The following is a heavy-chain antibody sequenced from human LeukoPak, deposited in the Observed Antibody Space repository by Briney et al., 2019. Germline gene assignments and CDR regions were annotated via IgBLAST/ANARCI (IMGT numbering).Heavy chain of an antibody. CDR3: ARDRFMAIDY. CDR1: GGSFSGYY. CDR2: IYYSGST. D-gene: IGHD3-10*01. J-gene: IGHJ4*02. Sequence: SETLSLTCAVYGGSFSGYYWSWIRQPPGKGLEWIGCIYYSGSTYYNPSLKSRVTISVDTSKNQFSLKLSSVTAADTAVYYCARDRFMAIDYWGQGTLVTVSS. V-gene: IGHV4-30-4*08.